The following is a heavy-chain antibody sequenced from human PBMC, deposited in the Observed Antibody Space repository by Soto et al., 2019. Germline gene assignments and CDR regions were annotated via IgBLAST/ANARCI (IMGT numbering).Heavy chain of an antibody. D-gene: IGHD3-22*01. CDR1: GGTFSSYA. V-gene: IGHV1-69*12. J-gene: IGHJ4*02. CDR2: IIPIFGTA. CDR3: AEGLYYYDSSGYSSGRFDY. Sequence: QVQLVQSGAEVKKPGSSVKVSCKASGGTFSSYAISWVRQAPGQGLEWMGGIIPIFGTANYAQKFQGRVTISADESTSTAYMERSSLRSEDTAVYYCAEGLYYYDSSGYSSGRFDYWGQGTLVTVSS.